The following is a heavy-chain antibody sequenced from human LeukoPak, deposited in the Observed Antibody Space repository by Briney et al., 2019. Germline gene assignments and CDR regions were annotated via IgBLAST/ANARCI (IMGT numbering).Heavy chain of an antibody. Sequence: SETLSLTCIVAGGSTSSKYSSWIRPPQEKGLEWIGLIYNSGSTNYNHSLKSRVTISVDTSKNQFSLKLSAVTAADTAVYYWGRARVRGDYAPIDDWGQGTLVTVSS. CDR2: IYNSGST. J-gene: IGHJ4*02. CDR1: GGSTSSKY. D-gene: IGHD4-17*01. V-gene: IGHV4-59*01. CDR3: GRARVRGDYAPIDD.